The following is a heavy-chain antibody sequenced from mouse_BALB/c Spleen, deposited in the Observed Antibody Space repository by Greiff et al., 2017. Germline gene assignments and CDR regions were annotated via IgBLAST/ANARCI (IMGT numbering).Heavy chain of an antibody. CDR2: ISSGGSYT. J-gene: IGHJ2*01. CDR1: GFTFSSYA. Sequence: EVQLVESGGGLVKPGGSLKLSCAASGFTFSSYAMSWVRQTPEKRLEWVATISSGGSYTYYPDSVKGRFTISRDNAKNTLYLQMSSLRSEDTAMYYCARQELGRLDFDYWGQGTTLTVSS. D-gene: IGHD4-1*01. CDR3: ARQELGRLDFDY. V-gene: IGHV5-9-3*01.